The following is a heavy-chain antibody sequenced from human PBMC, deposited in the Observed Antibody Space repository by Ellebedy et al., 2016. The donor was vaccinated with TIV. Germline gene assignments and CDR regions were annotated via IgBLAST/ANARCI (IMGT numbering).Heavy chain of an antibody. V-gene: IGHV1-18*01. J-gene: IGHJ3*02. CDR3: ARDWGGDYVSAFDI. D-gene: IGHD4-17*01. Sequence: AASVKVSCKASGYTFTSYGSSWVRQAPGQGLEWMGWISAYNGNTNYAQKLQGRVTMTTDTSTSTAYMELRSLRSDDTAVYYCARDWGGDYVSAFDIWGQGTMVTVSS. CDR1: GYTFTSYG. CDR2: ISAYNGNT.